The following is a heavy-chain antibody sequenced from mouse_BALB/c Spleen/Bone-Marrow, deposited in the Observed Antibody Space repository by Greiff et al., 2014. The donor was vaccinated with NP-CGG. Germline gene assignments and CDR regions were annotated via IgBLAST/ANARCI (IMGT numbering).Heavy chain of an antibody. J-gene: IGHJ1*01. V-gene: IGHV1-9*01. CDR3: ARRGVHYWYFDV. CDR1: GYTFSSYW. CDR2: ILPGSGSS. Sequence: VKLQESGAGLMKPGASVKISCKATGYTFSSYWMEWVKQRPGHGLEWIGEILPGSGSSNYNEKFKGKATFTADTSSNTAYMQLSSLTSEDSDVYYCARRGVHYWYFDVWGAGTTVTVSS.